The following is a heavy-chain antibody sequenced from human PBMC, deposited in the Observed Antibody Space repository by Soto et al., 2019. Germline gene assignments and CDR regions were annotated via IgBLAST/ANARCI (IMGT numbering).Heavy chain of an antibody. CDR2: ISFHGQT. D-gene: IGHD2-15*01. CDR3: ARDRSSGGSRNWFDP. Sequence: PGGSLRLSCAASGFMFSSYGMSWVRQAPGKGLEWVSAISFHGQTYYEDSVKGRFTISRDNSMNSLFLELNSLRAEDTAVYYCARDRSSGGSRNWFDPWGQGTLVTVSS. J-gene: IGHJ5*02. V-gene: IGHV3-23*01. CDR1: GFMFSSYG.